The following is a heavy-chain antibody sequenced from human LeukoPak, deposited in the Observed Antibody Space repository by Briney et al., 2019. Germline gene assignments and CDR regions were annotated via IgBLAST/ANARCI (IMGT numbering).Heavy chain of an antibody. V-gene: IGHV4-39*07. CDR1: GGSISSSSFY. D-gene: IGHD3-10*01. CDR2: INHSGST. Sequence: SETLSLSCTVSGGSISSSSFYWGWIRQPPGKGLEWIGEINHSGSTNYNPSLKSRVTTSVDTSKNQFSLKLSSVTAADTAVYYCARALYYYGSGSYSYYFDYWGQGTLVTVSS. J-gene: IGHJ4*02. CDR3: ARALYYYGSGSYSYYFDY.